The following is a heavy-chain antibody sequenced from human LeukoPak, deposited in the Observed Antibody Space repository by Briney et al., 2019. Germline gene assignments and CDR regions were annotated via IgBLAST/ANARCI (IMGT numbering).Heavy chain of an antibody. D-gene: IGHD5-12*01. V-gene: IGHV3-15*01. Sequence: GGSLRLSCAASGFTFSSYAMSWVRQAPGKGLEWVGRIKSKTDGGTTDYAAPVKGRFTISRDDSKNTLYLQMNSLETEDTAVYYRATRPGRGYIVATIYKDYYFDYWGQGTLVTVSS. CDR2: IKSKTDGGTT. CDR3: ATRPGRGYIVATIYKDYYFDY. J-gene: IGHJ4*02. CDR1: GFTFSSYA.